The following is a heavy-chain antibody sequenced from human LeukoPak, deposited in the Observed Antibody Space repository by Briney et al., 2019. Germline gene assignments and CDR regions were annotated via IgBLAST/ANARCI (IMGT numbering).Heavy chain of an antibody. Sequence: ASVKVSCKASGYTFTGYYMHWVRQAPGQGLEWMGRINPNSGGTNYAQKFQGMVTMTRDTSISTAYMELSRLRSDDTAVYYCASGDILTGYYSGYYFDYWGQGTLVTVSS. J-gene: IGHJ4*02. D-gene: IGHD3-9*01. CDR3: ASGDILTGYYSGYYFDY. CDR2: INPNSGGT. V-gene: IGHV1-2*06. CDR1: GYTFTGYY.